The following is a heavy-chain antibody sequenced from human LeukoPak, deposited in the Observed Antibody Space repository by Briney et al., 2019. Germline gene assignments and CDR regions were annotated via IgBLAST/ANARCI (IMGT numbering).Heavy chain of an antibody. CDR3: ARDYLDCSSTSCPYYFDY. CDR1: GFTFSSYW. V-gene: IGHV3-7*01. CDR2: IKQDGSEK. J-gene: IGHJ4*02. Sequence: GGSLRLSCAASGFTFSSYWMSWVRQAPGKGLEWVANIKQDGSEKYYVDSVKGRFTISRDNAKNSLYLQTNSLRAEDTAVYYCARDYLDCSSTSCPYYFDYWGQGTLVTVSS. D-gene: IGHD2-2*01.